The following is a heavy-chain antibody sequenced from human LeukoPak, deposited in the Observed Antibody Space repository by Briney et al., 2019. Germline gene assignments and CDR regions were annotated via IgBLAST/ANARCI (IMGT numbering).Heavy chain of an antibody. V-gene: IGHV3-48*04. D-gene: IGHD6-13*01. CDR1: AFTFSSYS. J-gene: IGHJ4*02. CDR3: ARGYSSSWYERAFDY. CDR2: ISSSSITI. Sequence: GGSLRLSCAASAFTFSSYSMNWVRQAPGKGLDWVSYISSSSITIYYADSVKGRFTISRDNAKNTLYLQMNSLRAEDTAVYYCARGYSSSWYERAFDYWGQGTLVTVSS.